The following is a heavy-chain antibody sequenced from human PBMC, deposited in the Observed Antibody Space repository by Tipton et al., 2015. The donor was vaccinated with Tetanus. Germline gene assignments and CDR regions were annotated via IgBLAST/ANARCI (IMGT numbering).Heavy chain of an antibody. CDR3: AQTADNWFDP. V-gene: IGHV4-30-2*01. CDR2: TYHTGGT. Sequence: LRLSCTVSGVSIRNGGYSWSWIRQPPGKGLEWIGYTYHTGGTYYNPPLKSRVTMSLDTTKNQFFLKVRSVTAADTAVYYCAQTADNWFDPWGQGTLVTVSS. D-gene: IGHD1-1*01. CDR1: GVSIRNGGYS. J-gene: IGHJ5*02.